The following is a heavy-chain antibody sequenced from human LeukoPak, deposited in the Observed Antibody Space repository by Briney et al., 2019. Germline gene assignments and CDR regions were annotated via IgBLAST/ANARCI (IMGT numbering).Heavy chain of an antibody. D-gene: IGHD3-22*01. CDR1: GFTFSTYW. CDR2: INSDGRSA. CDR3: PRLRSGYSEFDY. V-gene: IGHV3-74*01. J-gene: IGHJ4*02. Sequence: GGSRRLSCAASGFTFSTYWVHWVRQAPGKGLVWVSRINSDGRSAIYEDSVKRRYTIHRDNAKHTLYLQVNRLPAEDPAVYYCPRLRSGYSEFDYWGQGPLVSVSS.